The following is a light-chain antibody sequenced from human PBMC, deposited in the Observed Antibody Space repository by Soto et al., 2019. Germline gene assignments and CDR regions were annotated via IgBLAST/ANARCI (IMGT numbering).Light chain of an antibody. J-gene: IGKJ4*01. CDR2: GAS. CDR1: QSVSNSY. V-gene: IGKV3-20*01. CDR3: QQYGSSPDLT. Sequence: EIVLTQSPGTLSLSPGERATLSCRASQSVSNSYLAWYQQKPGQAPRLLIYGASSRATGIPDRFSGSGSGTDFTLTISRLEPEDFAVYYCQQYGSSPDLTFGGGTKVDIK.